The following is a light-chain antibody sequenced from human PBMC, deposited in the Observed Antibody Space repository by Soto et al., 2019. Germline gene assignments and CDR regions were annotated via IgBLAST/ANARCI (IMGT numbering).Light chain of an antibody. J-gene: IGKJ1*01. CDR3: QQYGSSPWT. V-gene: IGKV3-20*01. CDR2: GAS. CDR1: QSVSRSY. Sequence: EIVLTQSPGTLSLSPGERATLSCRASQSVSRSYLAWYQQKPGQAPRLLIYGASSRATGIPDRFSGSGSGTDFTLTISRLEPEDFAVYYCQQYGSSPWTFGQGTKVDI.